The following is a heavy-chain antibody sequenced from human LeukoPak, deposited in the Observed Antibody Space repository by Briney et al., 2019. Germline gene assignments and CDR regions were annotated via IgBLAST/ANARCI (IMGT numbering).Heavy chain of an antibody. J-gene: IGHJ3*02. D-gene: IGHD3-9*01. CDR1: GFTFSSYW. V-gene: IGHV3-7*01. CDR2: IKQDGSEK. CDR3: ARETFEGPRSAFDI. Sequence: PGGSLRPSCAASGFTFSSYWMSWVRQAPGKGLEWVANIKQDGSEKYYVDSVKGRFTISRDNAKNSLYLQMNSLRAEDTAVYYCARETFEGPRSAFDIWGQGTMVTVSS.